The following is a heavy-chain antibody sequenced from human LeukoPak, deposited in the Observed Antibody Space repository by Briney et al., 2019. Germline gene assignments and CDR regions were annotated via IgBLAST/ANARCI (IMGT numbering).Heavy chain of an antibody. V-gene: IGHV1-2*02. J-gene: IGHJ4*02. CDR3: ARDFQTEAPDY. Sequence: ASVKVSCKASGYTFTGYYMHWVRQAPGQGLEWMAWIDPKSGATNYAQRFQGRVTMTRDTSISTAYMELSRLTSDDTAVYYCARDFQTEAPDYWGQGTLVTVSS. D-gene: IGHD2/OR15-2a*01. CDR1: GYTFTGYY. CDR2: IDPKSGAT.